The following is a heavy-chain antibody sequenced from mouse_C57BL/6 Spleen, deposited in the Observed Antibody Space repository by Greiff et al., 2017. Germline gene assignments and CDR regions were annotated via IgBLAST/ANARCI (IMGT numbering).Heavy chain of an antibody. Sequence: EVQGVESGEGLVKPGGSLKLSCAASGFTFSSYAMSWVRQTPEKRLEWVAYISSGGDYIYYADTVKGRFTISRDNARNTLYLQMSSLKSEDTAMYYCTRDTPPDYYGSREFDYWGQGTTLTVSS. CDR3: TRDTPPDYYGSREFDY. J-gene: IGHJ2*01. CDR2: ISSGGDYI. V-gene: IGHV5-9-1*02. D-gene: IGHD1-1*01. CDR1: GFTFSSYA.